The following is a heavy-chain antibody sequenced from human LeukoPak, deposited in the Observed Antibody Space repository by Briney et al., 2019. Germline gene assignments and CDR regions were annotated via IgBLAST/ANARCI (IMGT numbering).Heavy chain of an antibody. CDR3: TRDRSSLPEETDY. CDR1: GFTFSSYA. V-gene: IGHV3-23*01. CDR2: ISGSGGST. D-gene: IGHD2-2*01. Sequence: GGSLRLSCAASGFTFSSYAMSWVRQAPGKGLEWVSAISGSGGSTYYADSVKGRFTISRDNSKNTLYLQMNSLRAEDTAVYYCTRDRSSLPEETDYWGQGTLVTVSS. J-gene: IGHJ4*02.